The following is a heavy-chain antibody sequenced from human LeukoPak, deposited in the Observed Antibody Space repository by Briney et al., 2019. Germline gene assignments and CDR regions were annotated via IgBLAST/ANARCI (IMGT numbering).Heavy chain of an antibody. CDR1: GGSISSSSYY. CDR2: IYYSGST. Sequence: PSETLSLTCTVSGGSISSSSYYWGWIRQPPGKGLEWIGSIYYSGSTYYNPSLKSRVTISVDTSKNQFSLKLSSVTAADTAVYYCARREWLEDAFDIWGQGTMVTVSS. V-gene: IGHV4-39*07. CDR3: ARREWLEDAFDI. D-gene: IGHD3-3*01. J-gene: IGHJ3*02.